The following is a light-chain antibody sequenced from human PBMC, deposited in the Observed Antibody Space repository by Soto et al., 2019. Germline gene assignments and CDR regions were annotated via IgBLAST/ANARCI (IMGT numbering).Light chain of an antibody. CDR1: SSNIGSNT. J-gene: IGLJ3*02. Sequence: QAVVTQPPSASGTPGQRVTISCSGSSSNIGSNTVNWYQQLPGTAPKLLIYSNNQRPSGVPDRFSGSKSGTSASLAISGLQSEDEADYYCAAWDDSLTFWVFGGGTKLTVL. CDR3: AAWDDSLTFWV. V-gene: IGLV1-44*01. CDR2: SNN.